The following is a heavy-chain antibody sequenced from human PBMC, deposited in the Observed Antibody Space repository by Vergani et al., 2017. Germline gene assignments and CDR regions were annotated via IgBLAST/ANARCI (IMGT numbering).Heavy chain of an antibody. Sequence: QAQLQQWGAGLLKPSETLSLTCAVSGGSLSGYFWSWIRQSPGKGLEWIGDINHRGYTKYNPSLKSRVTMSVDTSKNQFSLILHSVTAADTAMYYCATSCSATDCYLGCFWVWGQGTLVTVSS. D-gene: IGHD2-21*02. CDR1: GGSLSGYF. CDR2: INHRGYT. V-gene: IGHV4-34*01. J-gene: IGHJ4*02. CDR3: ATSCSATDCYLGCFWV.